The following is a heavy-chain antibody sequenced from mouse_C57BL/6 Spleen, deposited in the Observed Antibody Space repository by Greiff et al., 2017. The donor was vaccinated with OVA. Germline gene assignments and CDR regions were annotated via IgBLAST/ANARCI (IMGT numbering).Heavy chain of an antibody. CDR1: GYSITSGYY. CDR3: ARAGYYSGFDY. CDR2: ISYDGSN. Sequence: ESGPGLVKPSQSLSLTCSVTGYSITSGYYWNWIRQFPGNKLEWMGYISYDGSNNYNPSLKNRISITRDTSKNQFFLKLNSVTTEDTATYYCARAGYYSGFDYWGQGTTLTVSS. J-gene: IGHJ2*01. D-gene: IGHD2-12*01. V-gene: IGHV3-6*01.